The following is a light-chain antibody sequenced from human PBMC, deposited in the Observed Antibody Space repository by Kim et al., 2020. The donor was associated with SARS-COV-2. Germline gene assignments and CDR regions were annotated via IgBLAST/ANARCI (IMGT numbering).Light chain of an antibody. J-gene: IGKJ1*01. CDR2: GAS. Sequence: SPGDIATLSCRASQSVCSNYLAWYQHKPGQAPRLLIYGASSRATGIPDTFSGGGSGTDFTLTISRLEPEDFAVYYCQQYAASPCTFGQGTKVDIK. CDR1: QSVCSNY. V-gene: IGKV3-20*01. CDR3: QQYAASPCT.